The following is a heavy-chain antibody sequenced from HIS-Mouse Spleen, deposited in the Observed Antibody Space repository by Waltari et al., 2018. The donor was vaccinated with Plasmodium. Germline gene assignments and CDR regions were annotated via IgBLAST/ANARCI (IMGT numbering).Heavy chain of an antibody. CDR3: ARAYYDFWSGYRFDY. D-gene: IGHD3-3*01. CDR2: INHSEST. J-gene: IGHJ4*02. CDR1: GGSFSGYY. Sequence: QVQLQQWGAGLLKPSETLSLTCAVYGGSFSGYYWGWFRQPPGKGLALIGEINHSESTNYTPSLKSRVTISVDTSKKQFSLELGSGTAADSAVYYCARAYYDFWSGYRFDYWSQGTLVTVSS. V-gene: IGHV4-34*01.